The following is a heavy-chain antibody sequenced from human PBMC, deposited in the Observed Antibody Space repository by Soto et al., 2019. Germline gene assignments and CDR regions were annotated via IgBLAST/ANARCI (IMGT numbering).Heavy chain of an antibody. Sequence: QVQQVQSGPEVKKPGSSVKVSCKASGGSFSNSAISWVRQAPGQGLEGVGGIIPIFGSTNNAQKFQGRVTIIADESNGSADMELSSLKSEDTAVYYCARGSHYGDNAFDSWGQGALVTVSS. CDR3: ARGSHYGDNAFDS. CDR2: IIPIFGST. CDR1: GGSFSNSA. D-gene: IGHD4-17*01. V-gene: IGHV1-69*01. J-gene: IGHJ4*02.